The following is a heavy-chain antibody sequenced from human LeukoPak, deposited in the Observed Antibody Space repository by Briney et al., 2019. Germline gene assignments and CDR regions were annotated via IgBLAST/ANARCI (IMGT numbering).Heavy chain of an antibody. CDR3: AKWERYSSGSIDY. V-gene: IGHV3-23*01. Sequence: PGGSLRLSCSASGFTFNSYAMRWLPQAPGKGLEGVSAIIGSGVSSSYGDYVKGRVNISRYNYKNTLYLQMNSLRAEDTAVYYCAKWERYSSGSIDYWGQGTLVTVSS. CDR1: GFTFNSYA. J-gene: IGHJ4*02. D-gene: IGHD6-19*01. CDR2: IIGSGVSS.